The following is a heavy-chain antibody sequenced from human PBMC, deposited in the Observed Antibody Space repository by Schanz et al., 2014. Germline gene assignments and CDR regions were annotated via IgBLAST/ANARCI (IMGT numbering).Heavy chain of an antibody. CDR1: GFTLSSYA. CDR2: ISYDGSNK. D-gene: IGHD2-15*01. CDR3: ARDRGYCSGGSCLTFDY. Sequence: QVQLVESGGGVVQPGRSLRLSCAAYGFTLSSYAMHWVRQAPGKGLEWVAVISYDGSNKYYADSVKGRFSISRDNAKNSLFLQMNRLRAEDTALYYCARDRGYCSGGSCLTFDYWGQGTLVTVSS. J-gene: IGHJ4*02. V-gene: IGHV3-30-3*01.